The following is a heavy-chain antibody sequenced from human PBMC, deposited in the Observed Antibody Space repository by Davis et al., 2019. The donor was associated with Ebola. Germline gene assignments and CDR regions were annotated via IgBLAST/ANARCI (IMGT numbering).Heavy chain of an antibody. Sequence: SETLSLTCTVSGGPISSYYWSWIRQPPGKGLEWIGYIYYSGSTNYNPSLKSRVTISVDTSKNQFSLKLSSVTAADTAVYYCARGENTVTKGWFDPWGQGTLVTVSS. CDR1: GGPISSYY. V-gene: IGHV4-59*01. J-gene: IGHJ5*02. CDR2: IYYSGST. D-gene: IGHD4-11*01. CDR3: ARGENTVTKGWFDP.